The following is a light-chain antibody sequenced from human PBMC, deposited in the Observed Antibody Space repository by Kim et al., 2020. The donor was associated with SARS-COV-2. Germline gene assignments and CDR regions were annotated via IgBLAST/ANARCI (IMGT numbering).Light chain of an antibody. CDR1: QSISSH. CDR2: AAS. V-gene: IGKV1-39*01. CDR3: QQSYITPFT. Sequence: DIQMTQSPSSLSASVGDRVTITCRTSQSISSHLNWYHQKPGRAPKLLIYAASTLQRGVPSRFSGSGSETDFTLTISSLRPEEFATYFCQQSYITPFTFGPGAKVDSK. J-gene: IGKJ3*01.